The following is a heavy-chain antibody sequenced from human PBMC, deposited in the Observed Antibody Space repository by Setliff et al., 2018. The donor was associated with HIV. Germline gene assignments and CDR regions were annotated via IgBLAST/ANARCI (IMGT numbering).Heavy chain of an antibody. Sequence: SETLSLTCAVYGGSFSAYYWSWIRQTPGKGLEWIGYIYYSGSTNYNPSLKSRVTMSVDTSKNQFSLKLTSVTASDTAVYYCARAAAGNTGPFDLWGQGSPVTVSS. CDR3: ARAAAGNTGPFDL. CDR1: GGSFSAYY. D-gene: IGHD4-17*01. V-gene: IGHV4-59*08. J-gene: IGHJ4*02. CDR2: IYYSGST.